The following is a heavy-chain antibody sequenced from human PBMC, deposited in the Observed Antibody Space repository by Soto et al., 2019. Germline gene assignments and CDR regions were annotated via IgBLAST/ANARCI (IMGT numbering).Heavy chain of an antibody. CDR1: GFSFNIAW. CDR3: TTGLAAAGTNY. J-gene: IGHJ4*02. Sequence: VQLLESGGNLVKPGGSLRLSCAASGFSFNIAWMSWVRQAPGNGLEWVGSIKSKNDGGATDFAAPVKSRFTLSRDDSKNTVYLQMNSLKIEDTAVYYWTTGLAAAGTNYWGQGTLVTVSS. V-gene: IGHV3-15*01. CDR2: IKSKNDGGAT. D-gene: IGHD6-13*01.